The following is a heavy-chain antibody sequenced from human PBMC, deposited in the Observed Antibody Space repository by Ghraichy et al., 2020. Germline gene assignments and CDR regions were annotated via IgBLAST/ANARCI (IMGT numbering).Heavy chain of an antibody. Sequence: GGSLRLSCAASDFTFSTYSMNWVRQAPGKGLEWVSSISSSSNYIYYADSVKGRFTVSRDNAKKSLYLQMNRLRAEDTAVYYCSRELRGVIPYYYYGMDVWGQGTTVTVSS. CDR2: ISSSSNYI. D-gene: IGHD3-10*01. CDR3: SRELRGVIPYYYYGMDV. V-gene: IGHV3-21*01. J-gene: IGHJ6*02. CDR1: DFTFSTYS.